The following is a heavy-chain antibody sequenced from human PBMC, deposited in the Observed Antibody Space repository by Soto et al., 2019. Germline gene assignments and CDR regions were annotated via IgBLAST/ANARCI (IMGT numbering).Heavy chain of an antibody. Sequence: GGSLRLSCAAPGFTFSSYSMNWVRQAPGKGLEWVSSISSSSSYIYYADSVKGRFNISRDKAKNSLYLQMNSLRAEDTAVYYCARGGHYEVVVPAASGDYWGQGTLVTVSS. D-gene: IGHD2-2*01. CDR3: ARGGHYEVVVPAASGDY. CDR2: ISSSSSYI. V-gene: IGHV3-21*01. CDR1: GFTFSSYS. J-gene: IGHJ4*02.